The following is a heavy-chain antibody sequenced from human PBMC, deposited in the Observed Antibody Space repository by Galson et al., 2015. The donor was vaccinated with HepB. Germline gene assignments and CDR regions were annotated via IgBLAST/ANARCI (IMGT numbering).Heavy chain of an antibody. CDR1: GYTFTSYY. Sequence: SVKVSCKASGYTFTSYYMHWVRQAPGQGLEWMGIINPSGGSTSYAQKFQGRVTMTRDTSTSTVYMELSSLRSEDTAVYYCARASRDCTNGVCSDYYCYGMDVWGQGTTVTVSS. V-gene: IGHV1-46*01. D-gene: IGHD2-8*01. J-gene: IGHJ6*02. CDR3: ARASRDCTNGVCSDYYCYGMDV. CDR2: INPSGGST.